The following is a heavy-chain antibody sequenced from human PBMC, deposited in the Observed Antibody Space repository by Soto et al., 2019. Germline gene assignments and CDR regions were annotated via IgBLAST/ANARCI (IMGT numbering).Heavy chain of an antibody. CDR2: INPNSGGT. J-gene: IGHJ4*02. D-gene: IGHD3-10*01. CDR3: TRGAYYGSGTYPAYYFDS. V-gene: IGHV1-2*04. CDR1: GYTLTDYY. Sequence: QVQLVQSGAEVKKPGASVKVSCKASGYTLTDYYIHWVRQAPGQGLEWMGWINPNSGGTTFAQKFRGWVTMTRDTSISTAYMELTSLKSDDTAVYYCTRGAYYGSGTYPAYYFDSWGQGTLVTVSS.